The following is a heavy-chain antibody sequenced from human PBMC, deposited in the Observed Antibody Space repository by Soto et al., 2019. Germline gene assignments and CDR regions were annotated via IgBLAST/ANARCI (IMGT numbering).Heavy chain of an antibody. Sequence: EVQLVESGGGLVQTGESLRLSCAASGFTFNNYWMRWVRQAPGNGLEWVANIKQDGSEKNYVDSVKGRFTSSRDNAENSQYLQMNSLRAADTSVYFCASAVTNPLYYYDMEVWGKGTTVTVSS. D-gene: IGHD6-19*01. CDR2: IKQDGSEK. V-gene: IGHV3-7*01. J-gene: IGHJ6*03. CDR3: ASAVTNPLYYYDMEV. CDR1: GFTFNNYW.